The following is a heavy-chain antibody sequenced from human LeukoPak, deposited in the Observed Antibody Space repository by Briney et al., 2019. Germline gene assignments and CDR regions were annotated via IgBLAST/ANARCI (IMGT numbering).Heavy chain of an antibody. CDR1: GGSISSGDFP. J-gene: IGHJ4*02. Sequence: SETLSLTCAVSGGSISSGDFPWSWIRQPPGKGLEWIGYIFHTGHTSYNPSLKSRVTISVDMSKNQLSLRLTSVAAADTAVYYCARGFYGAGSHFDYWGQGTLVTVSS. CDR3: ARGFYGAGSHFDY. D-gene: IGHD3-10*01. V-gene: IGHV4-30-2*01. CDR2: IFHTGHT.